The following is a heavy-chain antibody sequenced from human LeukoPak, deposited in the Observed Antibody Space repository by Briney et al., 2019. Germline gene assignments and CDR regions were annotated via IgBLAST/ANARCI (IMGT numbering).Heavy chain of an antibody. J-gene: IGHJ4*02. CDR3: AREGNYYDSSGYYYPFDY. V-gene: IGHV1-8*01. Sequence: ASVKVSCKASGYTFTSYDINWVRQATGQGLEWMGWMNPNSGNTGYAQKFQGRVTMTRNTSISTAYMELSSLRSEDTAVYYCAREGNYYDSSGYYYPFDYWGQGTLVTVSS. CDR1: GYTFTSYD. D-gene: IGHD3-22*01. CDR2: MNPNSGNT.